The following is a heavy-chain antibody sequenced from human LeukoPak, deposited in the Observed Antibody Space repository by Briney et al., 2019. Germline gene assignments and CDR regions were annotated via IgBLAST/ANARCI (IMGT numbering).Heavy chain of an antibody. J-gene: IGHJ5*02. V-gene: IGHV4-59*12. CDR2: IYYSGST. CDR3: ARDISSTMTVVVITEDNWFDP. D-gene: IGHD3-22*01. Sequence: PSETPSLTCTVSGGSISSYYWSWIRQPPGKGLEWIGYIYYSGSTNYNPSLKSRVTISVDTSKNQFSLKLSSVTAADTAVYYSARDISSTMTVVVITEDNWFDPWGQGTLVTVSS. CDR1: GGSISSYY.